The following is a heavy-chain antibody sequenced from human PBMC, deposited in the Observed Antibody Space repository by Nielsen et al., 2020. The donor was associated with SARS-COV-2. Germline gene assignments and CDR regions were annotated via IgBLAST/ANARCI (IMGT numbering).Heavy chain of an antibody. Sequence: SLKISCAASGFTFDDYAMHWVRQAPGKGLEWVSGISWNSGSMGYADSVKGRFTISRDNAKNSLYLQMNSLRAEDTAVYYCARGGGSYPYYFDYWGQGTLVTVSS. J-gene: IGHJ4*02. CDR2: ISWNSGSM. CDR3: ARGGGSYPYYFDY. V-gene: IGHV3-9*01. CDR1: GFTFDDYA. D-gene: IGHD1-26*01.